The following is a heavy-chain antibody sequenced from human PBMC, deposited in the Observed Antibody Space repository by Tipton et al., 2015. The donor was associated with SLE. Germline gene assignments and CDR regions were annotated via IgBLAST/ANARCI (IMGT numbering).Heavy chain of an antibody. V-gene: IGHV4-39*07. CDR3: ARRVKYIAAAVYFDY. CDR1: GGSISSSSYY. J-gene: IGHJ4*02. Sequence: TLSLTCTVSGGSISSSSYYWGWIRQPPGKGLEWIGSIYYSGSTYYNPSLKSRVTISVDTSKNQFSLKLSSVTAADTAVYYCARRVKYIAAAVYFDYWGQGTLATVSS. CDR2: IYYSGST. D-gene: IGHD6-13*01.